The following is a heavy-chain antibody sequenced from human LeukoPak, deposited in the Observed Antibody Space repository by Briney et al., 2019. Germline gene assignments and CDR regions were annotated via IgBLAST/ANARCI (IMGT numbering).Heavy chain of an antibody. CDR3: ARARFRTYGSHNWFDP. J-gene: IGHJ5*02. CDR1: GYTFTGYY. V-gene: IGHV1-2*02. Sequence: ASVKVSCKASGYTFTGYYMHWVRRAPGQGLEWMGWINPNSGGTNYAQKFQGRVTMTRDTSISTAYMELSRLRSDDTAVYYCARARFRTYGSHNWFDPWGQGTLVTVSS. CDR2: INPNSGGT. D-gene: IGHD3-10*01.